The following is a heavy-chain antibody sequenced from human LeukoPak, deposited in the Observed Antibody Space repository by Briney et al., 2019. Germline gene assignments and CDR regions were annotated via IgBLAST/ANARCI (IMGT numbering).Heavy chain of an antibody. J-gene: IGHJ4*02. Sequence: GGSLRLSCAASGITFSSYGMSWVRQAPGKGLEWVSYISSSGSTIYYADSVRGRFTISRDNAKNSLHLQANSLRADDTAVYYCARDLNWSFDYWGQGTLVTVSS. CDR1: GITFSSYG. CDR3: ARDLNWSFDY. CDR2: ISSSGSTI. V-gene: IGHV3-48*01. D-gene: IGHD1-1*01.